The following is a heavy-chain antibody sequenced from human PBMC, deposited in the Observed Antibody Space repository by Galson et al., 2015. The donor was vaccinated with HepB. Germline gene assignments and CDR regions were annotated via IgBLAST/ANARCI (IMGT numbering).Heavy chain of an antibody. D-gene: IGHD2-8*01. Sequence: SLRLSCAASGFTFSDYYMSWIRQAPGKGLEWVSYISSSGSTIYYADSVKGRFTISRDNAKNSLYLQMNSLRAEDTAVYYCARALVLMVYAGDAFDIWGQGTMVTVSS. V-gene: IGHV3-11*01. CDR3: ARALVLMVYAGDAFDI. J-gene: IGHJ3*02. CDR1: GFTFSDYY. CDR2: ISSSGSTI.